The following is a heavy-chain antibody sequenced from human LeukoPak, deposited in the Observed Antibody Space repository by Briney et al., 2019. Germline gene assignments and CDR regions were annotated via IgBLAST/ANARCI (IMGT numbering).Heavy chain of an antibody. D-gene: IGHD2-21*01. J-gene: IGHJ5*02. CDR1: GGSISSGGYY. CDR2: IYHSGGT. V-gene: IGHV4-30-2*01. Sequence: SETLSLTCTVSGGSISSGGYYWSWIRQPPGKGLEWIGYIYHSGGTYYNPSLKSQVTISIDRSKKQFSLKLHSVTAADTAVYYCARESGENWFDPWGQGTLVTVSS. CDR3: ARESGENWFDP.